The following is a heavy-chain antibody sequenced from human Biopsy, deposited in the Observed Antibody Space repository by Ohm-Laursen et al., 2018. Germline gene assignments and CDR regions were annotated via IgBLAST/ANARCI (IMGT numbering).Heavy chain of an antibody. CDR3: ARDSSRRAREGGMDV. CDR1: GLPFSDYY. J-gene: IGHJ6*02. CDR2: ISDGGTTI. V-gene: IGHV3-11*01. D-gene: IGHD6-6*01. Sequence: SLRLSCAASGLPFSDYYMRWIRQAPGKGLDWVSYISDGGTTIYYADSVKGRFTISRDNAKKSLYLQMNSLRAEDTAVYYCARDSSRRAREGGMDVWGQGTTVTVSS.